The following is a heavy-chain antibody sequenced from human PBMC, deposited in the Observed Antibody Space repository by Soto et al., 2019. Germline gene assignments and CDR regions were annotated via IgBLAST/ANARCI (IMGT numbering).Heavy chain of an antibody. CDR3: ARDLPIGSAFSGYDAIDY. J-gene: IGHJ4*02. CDR2: IIPLLDIT. CDR1: GGAFTNEI. V-gene: IGHV1-69*08. D-gene: IGHD5-12*01. Sequence: QVQLVQSGAEVKKPGSSVKVSCKASGGAFTNEIITWVRQAPGQGLEWMGRIIPLLDITNYAQKFQGRVTITAVKSTSTAYMDLNSLISEDTAVYYCARDLPIGSAFSGYDAIDYWGQGLLVTVSS.